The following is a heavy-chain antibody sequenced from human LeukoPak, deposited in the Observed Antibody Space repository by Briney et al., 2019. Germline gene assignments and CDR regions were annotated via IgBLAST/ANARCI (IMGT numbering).Heavy chain of an antibody. Sequence: GGSLRLSCAASGFTFSSYWMSWVRQAPGKGLEWVANIKQDGSEKYYVDSVKGRFTISRDNAKNSLYLQMNSLRAEDTAVYYCAREYDYVWGSYHPLNFDYWGQGTLVTVSS. J-gene: IGHJ4*02. CDR2: IKQDGSEK. V-gene: IGHV3-7*01. CDR3: AREYDYVWGSYHPLNFDY. CDR1: GFTFSSYW. D-gene: IGHD3-16*02.